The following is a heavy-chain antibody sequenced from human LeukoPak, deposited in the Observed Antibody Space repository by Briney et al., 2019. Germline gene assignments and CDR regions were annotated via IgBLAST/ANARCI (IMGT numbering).Heavy chain of an antibody. V-gene: IGHV4-30-4*01. CDR3: ARESTPYYYYGMDV. J-gene: IGHJ6*02. CDR2: IYYSGST. Sequence: PSETLSLTCTVSGGSISSGDYYWSWIRQPPGKGLEWIGYIYYSGSTYYNPSLKSRVTISVDTSKNQFSLKLSSVTAADTAVYYCARESTPYYYYGMDVWGQGTTVTVSS. CDR1: GGSISSGDYY.